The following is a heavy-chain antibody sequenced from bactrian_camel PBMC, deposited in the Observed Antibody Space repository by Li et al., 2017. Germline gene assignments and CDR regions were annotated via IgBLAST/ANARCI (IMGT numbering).Heavy chain of an antibody. CDR2: ISGDGNIT. CDR1: GFTFSDNY. J-gene: IGHJ4*01. V-gene: IGHV3-2*01. Sequence: VQLVESGGGLVQSGGSLRLSCAASGFTFSDNYMSWVRQDAGKGPEWVSTISGDGNITYYSDSVKGRFAISRDNDKNTMYLQMNNLQSEDTAQYYCAALAWGFNYWGQGTQVTVS. D-gene: IGHD1*01. CDR3: AALAWGFNY.